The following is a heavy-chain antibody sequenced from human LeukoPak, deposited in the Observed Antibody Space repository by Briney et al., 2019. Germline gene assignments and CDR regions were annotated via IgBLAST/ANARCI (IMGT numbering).Heavy chain of an antibody. D-gene: IGHD4-11*01. J-gene: IGHJ6*02. CDR3: GRLAYSSLYSLYV. Sequence: PSETLSLTCNVSGGSISRYYWNWVRQPPGKGLEWLGNIYYTGSTSYNPSFKSRVTISLDTSKNQFSLNLSCVTAADTAVYYSGRLAYSSLYSLYVWDQGSTATVSS. V-gene: IGHV4-59*08. CDR1: GGSISRYY. CDR2: IYYTGST.